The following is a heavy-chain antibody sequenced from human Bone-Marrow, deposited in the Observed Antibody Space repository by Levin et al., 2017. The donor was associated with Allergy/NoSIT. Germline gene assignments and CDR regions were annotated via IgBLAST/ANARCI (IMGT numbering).Heavy chain of an antibody. CDR2: FDPEEGKR. CDR3: AIRSSYSSAWYLA. J-gene: IGHJ5*02. CDR1: GFTLTELS. V-gene: IGHV1-24*01. Sequence: EASVKVSCKVSGFTLTELSIHWVRQAPGKGLEWMGGFDPEEGKRIYTQKLQGRVTMTEDTSTDTAYMELSSLRFEDTAVYHCAIRSSYSSAWYLAWGQGTLVTVSS. D-gene: IGHD6-19*01.